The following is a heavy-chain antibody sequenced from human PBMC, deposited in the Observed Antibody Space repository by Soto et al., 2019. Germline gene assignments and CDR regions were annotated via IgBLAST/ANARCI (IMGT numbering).Heavy chain of an antibody. Sequence: SVKVSCKASGGTFSSYAISWVRQAPGQGLEWMGGIIPIFGTANYAQKFQGRVTITADESTSTAYMELSSLRSEDTAVYYCARRYCSGGSCYRDYYGMDVWGQGTTVTVSS. D-gene: IGHD2-15*01. CDR1: GGTFSSYA. CDR2: IIPIFGTA. J-gene: IGHJ6*02. V-gene: IGHV1-69*13. CDR3: ARRYCSGGSCYRDYYGMDV.